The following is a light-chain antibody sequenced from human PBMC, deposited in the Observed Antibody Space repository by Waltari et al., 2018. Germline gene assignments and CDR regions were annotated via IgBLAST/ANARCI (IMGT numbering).Light chain of an antibody. CDR2: DVS. CDR1: GGDDGGYNY. CDR3: SSYTFSSTLEV. V-gene: IGLV2-14*03. J-gene: IGLJ1*01. Sequence: QSALTQPASVSGSPGQSITISCTGTGGDDGGYNYVSWYQQNPGQAPRFMIYDVSDRPSVVSNRLSASKSGNTACLTISGLQAEDEADYYCSSYTFSSTLEVFGTGTKVTVL.